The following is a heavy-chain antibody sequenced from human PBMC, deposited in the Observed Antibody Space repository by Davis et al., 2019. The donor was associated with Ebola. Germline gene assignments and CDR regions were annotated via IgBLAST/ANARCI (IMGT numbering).Heavy chain of an antibody. D-gene: IGHD4-11*01. J-gene: IGHJ4*02. V-gene: IGHV1-2*06. CDR1: GYTFTDYN. CDR3: ARGHNYAHEY. Sequence: ASVKVSCKASGYTFTDYNIHWVRQAPGQGLEWMGRVVPNSGGTNYAQKFQDRVTMTRDTSISTAYMELTSLTSDDTAVYYCARGHNYAHEYWGQGTLVTVSS. CDR2: VVPNSGGT.